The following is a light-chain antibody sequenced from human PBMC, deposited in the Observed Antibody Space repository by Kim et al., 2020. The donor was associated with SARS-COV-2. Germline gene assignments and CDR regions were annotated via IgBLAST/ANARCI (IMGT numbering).Light chain of an antibody. Sequence: EIVMTQSPATLSVSPGERVTLPCRASQSVGSDLAWYQQQPGQAPRLLIYHASTRATGVPATFSGSGSGPEFTLTISSLQSEDFAVYYCQQYKSWPLTFGGGTKVDIK. CDR3: QQYKSWPLT. CDR2: HAS. V-gene: IGKV3-15*01. CDR1: QSVGSD. J-gene: IGKJ4*01.